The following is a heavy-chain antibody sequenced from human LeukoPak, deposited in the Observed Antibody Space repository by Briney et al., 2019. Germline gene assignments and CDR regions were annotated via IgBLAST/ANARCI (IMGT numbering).Heavy chain of an antibody. D-gene: IGHD4-17*01. V-gene: IGHV3-21*06. J-gene: IGHJ4*02. CDR3: ARDSDYGDYFDH. CDR1: DFTFSAYT. CDR2: ISSSRTYI. Sequence: GGSLRLSCAASDFTFSAYTMNWIRLAPGKGLERVSSISSSRTYIYYADSVKGRFTISRDNAKNSLYLQMNSLRAKDAALYFCARDSDYGDYFDHWGQGTLVTVSS.